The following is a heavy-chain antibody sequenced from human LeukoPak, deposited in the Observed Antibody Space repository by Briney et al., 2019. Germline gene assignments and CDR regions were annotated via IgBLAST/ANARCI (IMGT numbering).Heavy chain of an antibody. CDR3: VVRLPASGAY. CDR1: GFTFSNYG. Sequence: GGSLRLSCAASGFTFSNYGMSWVRQAPGKGLEWVSSITGSGGITYYADSVKGRFTISRDNSKNTLYLQMNSLRVEDTAMYYCVVRLPASGAYWGQGTLVTVSS. D-gene: IGHD3-10*01. J-gene: IGHJ1*01. V-gene: IGHV3-23*01. CDR2: ITGSGGIT.